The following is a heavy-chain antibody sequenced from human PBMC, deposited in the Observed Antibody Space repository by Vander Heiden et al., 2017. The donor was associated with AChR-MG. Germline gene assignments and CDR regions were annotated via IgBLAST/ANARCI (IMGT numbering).Heavy chain of an antibody. Sequence: EVQLVQSGAEVKKPGESLRSSCEGSGFSCPAYWISGVRQMPGKGLEWMGRIDPTDSYTKYSPSFRGLVTISVDKSISTAYLQWSSLKASDTAIYYCARHGGNTESDGYYYYGMAVWGQGTTVTVSS. J-gene: IGHJ6*02. CDR1: GFSCPAYW. V-gene: IGHV5-10-1*03. CDR2: IDPTDSYT. CDR3: ARHGGNTESDGYYYYGMAV. D-gene: IGHD2-8*02.